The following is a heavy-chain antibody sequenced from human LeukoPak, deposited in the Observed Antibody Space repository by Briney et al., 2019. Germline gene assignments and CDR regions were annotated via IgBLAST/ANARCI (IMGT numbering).Heavy chain of an antibody. CDR3: ARDDRGGSYGDL. V-gene: IGHV3-7*01. Sequence: GGSLRLSCAASGFPFSDYWMSWVRQAPGKGLEWVANIKRDGSEEYYVDSVKGRFTISRDNAKNTLCLQMNSLRAEDTAVYYRARDDRGGSYGDLWGQGTLVTVSS. J-gene: IGHJ5*02. CDR1: GFPFSDYW. D-gene: IGHD1-26*01. CDR2: IKRDGSEE.